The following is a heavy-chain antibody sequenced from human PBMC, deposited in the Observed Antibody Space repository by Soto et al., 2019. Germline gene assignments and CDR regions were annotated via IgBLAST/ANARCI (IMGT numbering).Heavy chain of an antibody. V-gene: IGHV4-59*01. CDR2: VXYRGRX. Sequence: PXXTLSLTCTVSCDSINSYYWSWIRQPPGXGLEWIGYVXYRGRXHSNHSLKSRTXISLDTSXXQFSLNVNSVTAEDTAVYFCARVPASHRGNWFDPWGQGTLVTVS. CDR3: ARVPASHRGNWFDP. D-gene: IGHD2-2*01. J-gene: IGHJ5*02. CDR1: CDSINSYY.